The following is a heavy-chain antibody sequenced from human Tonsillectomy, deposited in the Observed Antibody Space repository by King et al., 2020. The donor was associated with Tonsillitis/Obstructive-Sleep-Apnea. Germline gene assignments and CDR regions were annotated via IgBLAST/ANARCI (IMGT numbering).Heavy chain of an antibody. CDR1: GFTFSSYW. Sequence: VQLVESGGGLVQPGGSLRLSCAASGFTFSSYWMHWVRHAPGKGLVWVSRINSDGSSTSYADSVKGRFTISRDNAKNTLYLQMNSLRAEDTAVYYCARDPVVSISSGLNWFDPWGQGTLVTVSS. J-gene: IGHJ5*02. CDR2: INSDGSST. D-gene: IGHD6-19*01. V-gene: IGHV3-74*01. CDR3: ARDPVVSISSGLNWFDP.